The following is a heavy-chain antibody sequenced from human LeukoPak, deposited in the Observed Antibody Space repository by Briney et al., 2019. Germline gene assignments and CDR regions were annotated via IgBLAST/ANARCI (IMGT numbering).Heavy chain of an antibody. CDR3: ARASGDMVRGVIPLYYFDY. Sequence: SQTLSLTCTVSGCSISSGGYYWSWIRQHPGKGLELIGYIYYSGSTYYNPSLKSRVTISVDTSKNQFSLKLSSVTAADTAVYYCARASGDMVRGVIPLYYFDYWGQGTLVTVSS. CDR1: GCSISSGGYY. V-gene: IGHV4-31*02. J-gene: IGHJ4*02. CDR2: IYYSGST. D-gene: IGHD3-10*01.